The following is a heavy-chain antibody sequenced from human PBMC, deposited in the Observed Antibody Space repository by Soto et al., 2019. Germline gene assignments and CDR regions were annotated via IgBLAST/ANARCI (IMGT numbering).Heavy chain of an antibody. CDR1: GFTFSSYG. J-gene: IGHJ4*02. V-gene: IGHV3-33*01. CDR3: PSQKD. CDR2: IWYDGSNK. Sequence: QVQLVESGGGVVQPGRSLRLSCAASGFTFSSYGMHWVRQAPGKGLEWVAVIWYDGSNKYYSDSVKGRFTISRDNSKNMLYLQMNSLRVEDTAVYYCPSQKDWGQGTLVTVSS.